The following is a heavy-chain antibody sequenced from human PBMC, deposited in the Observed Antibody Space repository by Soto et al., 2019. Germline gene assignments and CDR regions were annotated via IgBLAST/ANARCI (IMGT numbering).Heavy chain of an antibody. CDR3: ASGDSYYYGMDV. CDR2: INAGNGNT. CDR1: GYTFTSYA. V-gene: IGHV1-3*01. J-gene: IGHJ6*02. Sequence: ASVKVSCKASGYTFTSYAMHWVRQAPGQRLEWMGWINAGNGNTKYSQKFQGRVTITRDTSASTAYMELSSLRSEDTAVYYCASGDSYYYGMDVWGQGTTVTVSS.